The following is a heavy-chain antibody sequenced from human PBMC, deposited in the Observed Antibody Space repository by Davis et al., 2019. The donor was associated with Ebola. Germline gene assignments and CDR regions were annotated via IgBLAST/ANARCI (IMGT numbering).Heavy chain of an antibody. V-gene: IGHV1-3*01. J-gene: IGHJ6*02. CDR2: INAGNGNT. D-gene: IGHD6-13*01. CDR3: ARAIAAAGYLTYYGMDV. Sequence: ASVKVSCKASGYTFTSYAMHWVRQAPGQRLEWMGWINAGNGNTKYSQKFQGRVTITRDTSASTAYMELSSLRSEDTAVYYCARAIAAAGYLTYYGMDVWGQGTTVTVSS. CDR1: GYTFTSYA.